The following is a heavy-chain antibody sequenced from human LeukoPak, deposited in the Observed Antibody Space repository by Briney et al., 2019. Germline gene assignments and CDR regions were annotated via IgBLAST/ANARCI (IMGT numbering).Heavy chain of an antibody. CDR3: ARALRPSGITIFGVQIYYYYMDV. D-gene: IGHD3-3*01. Sequence: PSETLSLTCSVSGGSISSSSYYWGWIRQPPGKGLEWIGSIYYSGSTYYNPSLKSRVTISVDTSKNQFSLKLSSVTAADTAVYYCARALRPSGITIFGVQIYYYYMDVWGKGTTVTVSS. CDR1: GGSISSSSYY. CDR2: IYYSGST. V-gene: IGHV4-39*07. J-gene: IGHJ6*03.